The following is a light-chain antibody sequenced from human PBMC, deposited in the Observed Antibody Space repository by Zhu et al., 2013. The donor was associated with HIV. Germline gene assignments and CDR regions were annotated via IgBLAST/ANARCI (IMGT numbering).Light chain of an antibody. CDR3: QHVNSNAA. CDR2: GAS. CDR1: QTINSH. Sequence: DIQMTQSPSSLSVSLGDRVTITCRASQTINSHLNWYQQKPGKAPKLLIYGASNLQSGVPSRFSGTGSGTDFTLTITSLQPEDFATYYCQHVNSNAAFGPGTKVDV. J-gene: IGKJ3*01. V-gene: IGKV1-39*01.